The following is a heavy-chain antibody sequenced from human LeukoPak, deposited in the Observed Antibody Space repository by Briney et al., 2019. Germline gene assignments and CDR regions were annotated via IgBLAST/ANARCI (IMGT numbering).Heavy chain of an antibody. D-gene: IGHD6-13*01. Sequence: GGSLRLSCAASGFTFSTYAMSWVRQAPGKGLEWVSSILGGGGSAYYADSVKGRCTISRDNSKNTLYLQMNSLRAEDTAVYYCAKLVSSWYSPHWDWGQGTLVTVSS. CDR3: AKLVSSWYSPHWD. J-gene: IGHJ4*02. CDR2: ILGGGGSA. CDR1: GFTFSTYA. V-gene: IGHV3-23*01.